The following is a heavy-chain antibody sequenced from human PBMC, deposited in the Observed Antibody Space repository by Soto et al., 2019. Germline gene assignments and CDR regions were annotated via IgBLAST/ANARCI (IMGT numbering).Heavy chain of an antibody. CDR3: ARLKDYYDSSGYYTEYFDY. Sequence: GSSLSHSCAAAGFTVSSNYMSWVRQAPGKGLEWVSVIYSGGSTYYADSVKGRFTISRDNSKNTLYLQMNSLRAEDTAVYYCARLKDYYDSSGYYTEYFDYWGQGTLVTVSS. D-gene: IGHD3-22*01. V-gene: IGHV3-53*01. CDR1: GFTVSSNY. CDR2: IYSGGST. J-gene: IGHJ4*02.